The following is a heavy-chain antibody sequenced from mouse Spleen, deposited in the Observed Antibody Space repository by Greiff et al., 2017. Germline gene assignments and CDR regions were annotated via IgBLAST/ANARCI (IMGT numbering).Heavy chain of an antibody. J-gene: IGHJ1*01. Sequence: EVKLVESGGGLVKPGGSLKLSCAASGFTFSSYTMSWVRQTPAKRLEWVATISSGGGNTYYPDSVKGRFTISRDNARNTLYLQMSSLRSEDTAMYYCARPYDYDWYFDVWGAGTTVTVSS. CDR3: ARPYDYDWYFDV. CDR2: ISSGGGNT. CDR1: GFTFSSYT. D-gene: IGHD2-4*01. V-gene: IGHV5-9*04.